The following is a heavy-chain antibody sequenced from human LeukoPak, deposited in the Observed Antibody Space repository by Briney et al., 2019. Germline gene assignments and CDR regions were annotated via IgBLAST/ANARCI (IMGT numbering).Heavy chain of an antibody. CDR3: ARADKRPDFWSAYFISWFDP. J-gene: IGHJ5*02. D-gene: IGHD3-3*01. Sequence: LETLSLTCTVSGASISSYYWSWIRQPPGKGLEWIGSIYYSGSTNYNPSLKSGVTISVDTSKNQFSLKLSSVTAADTAVYYCARADKRPDFWSAYFISWFDPWGQGTLVTVSS. V-gene: IGHV4-59*01. CDR2: IYYSGST. CDR1: GASISSYY.